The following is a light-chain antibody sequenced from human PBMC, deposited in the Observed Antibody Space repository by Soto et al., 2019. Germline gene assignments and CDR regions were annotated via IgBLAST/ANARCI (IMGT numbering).Light chain of an antibody. V-gene: IGLV2-14*01. J-gene: IGLJ1*01. CDR2: QVS. CDR1: SSDVGGFNY. CDR3: SSYKSTRTFYV. Sequence: QSVLTQPASVSGSPGQSITISCTGTSSDVGGFNYVSWYQQYPGKAPTLMIFQVSSRSSGVSNRFFGSKSGNTASLTISGLQAEDEAEYYCSSYKSTRTFYVFGTGTKVTVL.